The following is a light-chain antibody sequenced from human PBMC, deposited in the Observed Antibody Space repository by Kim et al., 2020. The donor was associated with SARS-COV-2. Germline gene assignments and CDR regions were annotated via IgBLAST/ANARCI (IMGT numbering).Light chain of an antibody. J-gene: IGKJ5*01. CDR3: QHYYSYPLT. Sequence: EGERVTMNGRGRKGRSNRLAWFQQKTGKEPKSLSYAASSVQSGVPSKFSGSGSGTEFTLTITNLQPEDFATYYCQHYYSYPLTFGQGKRLEIK. CDR2: AAS. V-gene: IGKV1-16*02. CDR1: KGRSNR.